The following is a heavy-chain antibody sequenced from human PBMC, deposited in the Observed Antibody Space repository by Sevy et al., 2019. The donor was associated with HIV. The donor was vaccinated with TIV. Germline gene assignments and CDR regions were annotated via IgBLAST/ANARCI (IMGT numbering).Heavy chain of an antibody. J-gene: IGHJ6*03. CDR2: IWYDGSNK. Sequence: GGSLRLSCAASGFTFSSYGMHWVRQAPGKGLEWVAVIWYDGSNKYYADSVKGRFTISRDNSKNTLYLQMNSLRAEDTVVYYCARVRVDFGVVITKDYYYMDVWGKGTTVTVSS. V-gene: IGHV3-33*08. D-gene: IGHD3-3*01. CDR3: ARVRVDFGVVITKDYYYMDV. CDR1: GFTFSSYG.